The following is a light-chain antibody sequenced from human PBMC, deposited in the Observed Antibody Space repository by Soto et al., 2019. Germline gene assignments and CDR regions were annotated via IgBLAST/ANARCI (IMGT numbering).Light chain of an antibody. V-gene: IGKV1-39*01. CDR3: QQSDSNPRT. Sequence: EIQMTQYPYSLSASVGDRVTITCRASQSISSYLTWYQPKPGKAPKLLIFAASSLQSGVPSRFIGSGSGADFSLTISSLQPDDCATNYYQQSDSNPRTLGQGTNRENK. CDR2: AAS. CDR1: QSISSY. J-gene: IGKJ2*01.